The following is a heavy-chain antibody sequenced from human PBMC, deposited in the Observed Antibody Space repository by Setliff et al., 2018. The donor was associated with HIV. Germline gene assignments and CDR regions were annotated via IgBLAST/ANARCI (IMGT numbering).Heavy chain of an antibody. V-gene: IGHV1-18*01. J-gene: IGHJ4*02. Sequence: ASVKVSCKASGYTFTSYGISWVRQAPGQGLEWMGWISAYNGNTNYAQKLQGRVTMTTDTSTSTAYMELRSLRSDDTAVYYCARDRGVVVVAATGLYCDSSGCNPPFGYWGQGTLVTVSS. CDR2: ISAYNGNT. CDR3: ARDRGVVVVAATGLYCDSSGCNPPFGY. CDR1: GYTFTSYG. D-gene: IGHD2-15*01.